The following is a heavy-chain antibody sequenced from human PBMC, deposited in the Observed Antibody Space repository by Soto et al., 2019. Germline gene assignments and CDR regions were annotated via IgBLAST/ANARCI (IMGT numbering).Heavy chain of an antibody. V-gene: IGHV1-3*01. D-gene: IGHD2-21*01. CDR3: TSEAIVAENWFDP. Sequence: QVQLVQSGAEVKRPGASVKISCRASGYTFVDYALHWVRQAPGQGLEWVGWMNPNTGNIKYSHNFEDRVSITRDRATSTAYMELRGLRSEDTAVYFCTSEAIVAENWFDPWGQGALVTVSS. CDR1: GYTFVDYA. J-gene: IGHJ5*02. CDR2: MNPNTGNI.